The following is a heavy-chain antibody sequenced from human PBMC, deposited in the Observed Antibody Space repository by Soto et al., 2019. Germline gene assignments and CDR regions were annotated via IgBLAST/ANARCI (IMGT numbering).Heavy chain of an antibody. Sequence: GGSLRLSCAASGFTFSSYSMNWVRQAPGKGLEWVSYISSSSSTIYYADSVKGRFTISRDNAKNSLYLQMNSLRAEDTAVYYCARHYCSGGSCYSLWFDPWGQGTLVTVSS. CDR3: ARHYCSGGSCYSLWFDP. CDR1: GFTFSSYS. V-gene: IGHV3-48*01. J-gene: IGHJ5*02. CDR2: ISSSSSTI. D-gene: IGHD2-15*01.